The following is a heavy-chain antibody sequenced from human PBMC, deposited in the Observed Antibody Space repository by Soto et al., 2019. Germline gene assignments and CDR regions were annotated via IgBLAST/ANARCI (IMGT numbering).Heavy chain of an antibody. CDR2: IIPIFGTA. D-gene: IGHD6-13*01. CDR3: ARDVSSSFADFDY. J-gene: IGHJ4*02. CDR1: GGTFSSYA. Sequence: SVKVSCKASGGTFSSYAISWVRQAPGQGLEWMGGIIPIFGTANYAQKFQGRVTITADESTSTAYMELSSLRSEDTAVYYCARDVSSSFADFDYWGQGTLVTVSS. V-gene: IGHV1-69*13.